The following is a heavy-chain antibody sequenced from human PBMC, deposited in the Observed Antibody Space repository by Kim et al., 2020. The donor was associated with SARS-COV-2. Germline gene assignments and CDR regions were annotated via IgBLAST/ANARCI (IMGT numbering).Heavy chain of an antibody. CDR1: GGSISSGGYY. V-gene: IGHV4-31*03. CDR3: ASGSRGGSGSYYPPWYFDL. D-gene: IGHD3-10*01. Sequence: SETLSLTCTVSGGSISSGGYYWSWIRQHPGKGLEWIGYIYYSGSTYYNPSLKSRVTISVDTSKNQFSLKLSSVTAADTAVYYCASGSRGGSGSYYPPWYFDLWGRGTLVTVSS. J-gene: IGHJ2*01. CDR2: IYYSGST.